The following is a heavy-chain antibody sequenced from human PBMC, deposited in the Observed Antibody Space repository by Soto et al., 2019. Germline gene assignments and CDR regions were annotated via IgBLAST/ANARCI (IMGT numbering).Heavy chain of an antibody. D-gene: IGHD5-12*01. J-gene: IGHJ6*03. Sequence: GGSLRLSCAASGFTFSSYSMNWVRQAPGKGLEWVSSISSSSSYINYADSVKGRFTISRDNAKNSLYLQMNSLRAEDTAVYYCARDGGGYSGYDPAYFYYYYMDVWGKGTTVTVSS. CDR1: GFTFSSYS. V-gene: IGHV3-21*01. CDR2: ISSSSSYI. CDR3: ARDGGGYSGYDPAYFYYYYMDV.